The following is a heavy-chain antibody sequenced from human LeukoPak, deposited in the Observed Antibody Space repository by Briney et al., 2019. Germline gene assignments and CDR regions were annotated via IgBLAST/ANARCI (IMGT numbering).Heavy chain of an antibody. V-gene: IGHV4-34*01. J-gene: IGHJ4*02. CDR3: ASLSYYDSSGYAIYFDY. CDR2: INHSGST. Sequence: SETLSLTCAVYGGSFSGYYWSWIRQPPGKGLEWIGEINHSGSTNYNPSLMSRVTISVDTSKNQFSLMLSSVTAADTAVYYCASLSYYDSSGYAIYFDYWGQGTLVTVSS. CDR1: GGSFSGYY. D-gene: IGHD3-22*01.